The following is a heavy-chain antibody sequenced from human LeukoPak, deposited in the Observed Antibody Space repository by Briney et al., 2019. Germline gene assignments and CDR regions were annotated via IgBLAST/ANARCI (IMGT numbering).Heavy chain of an antibody. CDR3: ARGKAGDYQYYFDY. CDR1: GYTFTGYY. J-gene: IGHJ4*02. CDR2: INPNSGGT. V-gene: IGHV1-2*02. Sequence: EASVKVSCKASGYTFTGYYMHWVRQAPGQGLEWMGWINPNSGGTNYAQKFQGRVTMTRDTSISTAYMELSRLRSDDTAVYYCARGKAGDYQYYFDYWGQGTLVTVSS. D-gene: IGHD4-17*01.